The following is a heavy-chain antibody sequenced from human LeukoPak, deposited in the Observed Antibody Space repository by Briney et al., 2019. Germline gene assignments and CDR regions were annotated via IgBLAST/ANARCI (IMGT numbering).Heavy chain of an antibody. V-gene: IGHV1-18*01. CDR2: ISAYNGNT. Sequence: GASVKVSCKASGYTFTSYGISWVRQAPGQGLEWMGWISAYNGNTNYAQKLQGRVTMTTDTSTSTAYMELRSLRSDDTAVYYCASSSPGYSSSWYSYWGQGTLVTVSS. D-gene: IGHD6-13*01. J-gene: IGHJ4*02. CDR1: GYTFTSYG. CDR3: ASSSPGYSSSWYSY.